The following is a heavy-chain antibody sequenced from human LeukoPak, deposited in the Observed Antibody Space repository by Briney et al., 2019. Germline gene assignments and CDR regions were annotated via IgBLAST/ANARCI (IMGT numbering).Heavy chain of an antibody. CDR3: AKDLSYYDSSGYSD. D-gene: IGHD3-22*01. CDR2: ISGSGGST. V-gene: IGHV3-23*01. CDR1: GFIFSSYA. Sequence: GGSLRLSCAASGFIFSSYAMSWVRQAPGKGLEWVSAISGSGGSTYYAASVKGRFTISRDNSKNTLYLQMNSLRAEDTAVYYCAKDLSYYDSSGYSDWGQGTLVTVSS. J-gene: IGHJ4*02.